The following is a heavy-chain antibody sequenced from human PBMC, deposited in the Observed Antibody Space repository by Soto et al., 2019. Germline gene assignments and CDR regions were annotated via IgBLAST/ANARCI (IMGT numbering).Heavy chain of an antibody. CDR1: GFTFSTYS. V-gene: IGHV3-48*02. Sequence: LRLSCAASGFTFSTYSMNWVRQAPGKGLEWVSYISYSSNTIYYADSVKGRFTISRDNAKNSLYLQMNSLRDEDTAVYYCARDNGIEGSFDPWGQGTLVTVSS. J-gene: IGHJ5*02. CDR3: ARDNGIEGSFDP. CDR2: ISYSSNTI.